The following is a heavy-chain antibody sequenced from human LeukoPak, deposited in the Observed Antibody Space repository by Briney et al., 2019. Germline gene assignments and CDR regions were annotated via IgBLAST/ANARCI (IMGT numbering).Heavy chain of an antibody. Sequence: GGSLRLSCAASGFTFSSYAMSWVRQAPGKGLEWVANISEDGSEKYYADSVNGRFTISRDNAKNSLYLQMNSLRAEDTAVYYCAREISSWYRTEGRFDPWGQGTLVTVSS. CDR3: AREISSWYRTEGRFDP. D-gene: IGHD6-13*01. CDR2: ISEDGSEK. CDR1: GFTFSSYA. J-gene: IGHJ5*02. V-gene: IGHV3-7*01.